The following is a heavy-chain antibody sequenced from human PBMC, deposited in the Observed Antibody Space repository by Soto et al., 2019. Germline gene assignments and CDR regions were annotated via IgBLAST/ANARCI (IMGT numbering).Heavy chain of an antibody. J-gene: IGHJ6*02. V-gene: IGHV1-2*04. CDR1: GYTFTGYY. CDR3: ARDDIINSRSYYYYYGMDV. CDR2: INPNSGGT. Sequence: GASVKVSCKASGYTFTGYYMHWVRQAPGQGLEWMGWINPNSGGTNYAQKFQGWVTMTRDTSISTAYMELSRLRSDDTAVYYCARDDIINSRSYYYYYGMDVWGQGTTVTVPS.